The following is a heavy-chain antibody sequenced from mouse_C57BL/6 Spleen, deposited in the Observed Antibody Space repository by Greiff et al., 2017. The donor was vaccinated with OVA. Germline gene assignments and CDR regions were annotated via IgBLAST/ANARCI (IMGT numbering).Heavy chain of an antibody. CDR2: INPSTGGT. V-gene: IGHV1-42*01. CDR3: ARGHYDYVRGFAY. CDR1: GYSFTGYY. D-gene: IGHD2-4*01. Sequence: DVKLQESGPELVKPGASVKISCKASGYSFTGYYMNWVKQSPEKSLEWIGEINPSTGGTTYNQKFKAKATLTVDKSSSTAYMQLKSLTSEASAVYYCARGHYDYVRGFAYWGQGTLVTFSA. J-gene: IGHJ3*01.